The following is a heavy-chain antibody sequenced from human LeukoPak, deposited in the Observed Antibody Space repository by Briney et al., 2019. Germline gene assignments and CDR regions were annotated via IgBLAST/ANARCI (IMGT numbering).Heavy chain of an antibody. V-gene: IGHV3-15*01. CDR3: TTEYYYDSSGYYLDFGY. D-gene: IGHD3-22*01. CDR1: GFTFSNAW. CDR2: IKSKTDGGTT. Sequence: GGSLRLSCAASGFTFSNAWMSWVRQAPGKGLEWVGRIKSKTDGGTTDYAAPVKGRFTISRDDSKNTLYLQMNSLETEDTAVYYCTTEYYYDSSGYYLDFGYRGQGTLVTVSS. J-gene: IGHJ4*02.